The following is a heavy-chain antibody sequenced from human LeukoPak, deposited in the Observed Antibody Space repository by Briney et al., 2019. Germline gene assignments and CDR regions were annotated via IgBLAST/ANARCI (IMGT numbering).Heavy chain of an antibody. V-gene: IGHV3-74*01. D-gene: IGHD2-2*01. J-gene: IGHJ4*02. CDR2: ISNDGRST. CDR3: SYQRGGQVY. Sequence: GGPLSLSCAVSGHPFSSYWMHWVRQATGKGLVWVSRISNDGRSTDYADSVKGRFTISRDNAKNTLYLQMHSLRAEDTALYYCSYQRGGQVYWGQGTLVTVSS. CDR1: GHPFSSYW.